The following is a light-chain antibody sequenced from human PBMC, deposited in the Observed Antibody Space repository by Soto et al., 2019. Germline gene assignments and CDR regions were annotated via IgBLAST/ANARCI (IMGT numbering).Light chain of an antibody. CDR3: AAWDDGLNGQGV. Sequence: QSALTQPASVSGSPGQSITISCTGTSSDVGGYKYVSWYQQHPDKAPKLMIYEVTNRPSGVSNRFSGSKSATSASLAISGLQSEDEADYYCAAWDDGLNGQGVFGGGTKLTVL. CDR1: SSDVGGYKY. V-gene: IGLV2-14*01. CDR2: EVT. J-gene: IGLJ3*02.